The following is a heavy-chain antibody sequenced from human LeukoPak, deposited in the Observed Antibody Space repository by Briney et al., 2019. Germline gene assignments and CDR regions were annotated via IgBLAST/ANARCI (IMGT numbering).Heavy chain of an antibody. CDR3: ARVAVGKGYPFDY. D-gene: IGHD2-15*01. CDR2: INDNGST. CDR1: GGSFSAYY. Sequence: SETLSLTCAVYGGSFSAYYWSWIRQPPGKGLEWIGEINDNGSTNYSPSLKSRVTISVDTSKNQFSLKLSSVTAADTAVYYCARVAVGKGYPFDYWGQGTLVTVSS. V-gene: IGHV4-34*01. J-gene: IGHJ4*02.